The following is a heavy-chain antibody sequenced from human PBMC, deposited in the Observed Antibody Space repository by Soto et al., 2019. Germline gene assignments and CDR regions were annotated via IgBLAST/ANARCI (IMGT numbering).Heavy chain of an antibody. V-gene: IGHV1-46*01. J-gene: IGHJ5*02. CDR1: VCTFTSYY. D-gene: IGHD1-26*01. CDR3: ARDYSGSYDH. CDR2: INPSGGST. Sequence: GXSVKVSCTASVCTFTSYYMHLVRQAPGQGLEWMGIINPSGGSTSYAQKFQGRVTMTRDTSTSTVYMELSSLRSEDTAVYYCARDYSGSYDHWGHGTLVTVSS.